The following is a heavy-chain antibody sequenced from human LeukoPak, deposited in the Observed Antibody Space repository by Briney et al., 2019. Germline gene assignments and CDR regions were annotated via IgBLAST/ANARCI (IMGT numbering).Heavy chain of an antibody. CDR3: AREVAPLYFHYGMDV. J-gene: IGHJ6*01. Sequence: GKSLRLSCAASGFTFSSYGMHWVRQAPGKGLEWVAVTWYDGRNNYYAASVKGRFTISRDDSKTTVYLLMNSLRAEDTTVYYCAREVAPLYFHYGMDVWGEGTTVTVSS. D-gene: IGHD2-21*01. CDR1: GFTFSSYG. CDR2: TWYDGRNN. V-gene: IGHV3-33*01.